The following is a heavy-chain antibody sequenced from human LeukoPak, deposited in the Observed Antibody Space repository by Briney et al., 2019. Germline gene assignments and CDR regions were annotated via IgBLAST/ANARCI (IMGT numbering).Heavy chain of an antibody. D-gene: IGHD2-15*01. CDR2: IYYSGST. CDR3: AIAEGGSCYSY. Sequence: PSETLSLTCTVSGGSISSYYWSWIRQPPGKGLEWIGYIYYSGSTYYNPSLKSRVTISVDTSKNQFSLKLSSVTAADTAVYYCAIAEGGSCYSYWGQGTLVTVSS. V-gene: IGHV4-59*04. J-gene: IGHJ4*02. CDR1: GGSISSYY.